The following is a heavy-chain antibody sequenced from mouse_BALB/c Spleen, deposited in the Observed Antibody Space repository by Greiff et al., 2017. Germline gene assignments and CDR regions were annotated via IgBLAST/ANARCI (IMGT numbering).Heavy chain of an antibody. CDR3: ARGVEGYFDV. CDR1: GFTFSDYY. J-gene: IGHJ1*01. V-gene: IGHV5-4*02. Sequence: EVKLVESGGGLVKPGGSLKLSCAASGFTFSDYYMYWVRQTPEKRLEWVATISDGGSYTYYPDSVKGRFTISRDNAKNNLYLQMSSLKSEDTAMYYCARGVEGYFDVWGAGTTVTVSS. D-gene: IGHD1-1*01. CDR2: ISDGGSYT.